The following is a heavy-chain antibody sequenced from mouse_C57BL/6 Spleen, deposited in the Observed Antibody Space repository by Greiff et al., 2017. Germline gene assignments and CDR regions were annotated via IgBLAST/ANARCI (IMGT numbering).Heavy chain of an antibody. J-gene: IGHJ4*01. D-gene: IGHD1-1*01. CDR2: IDPETGGT. CDR3: TGGSSSYYAMDY. Sequence: QVQLQQSGAELVRPGASVTLSCKASGYTFTDYEMHWVKQTPVHGLEWIGAIDPETGGTAYNQKFKGKAILTADKSSSTAYMELRSLTSEDSAVXDCTGGSSSYYAMDYWGQGTSVTVSS. V-gene: IGHV1-15*01. CDR1: GYTFTDYE.